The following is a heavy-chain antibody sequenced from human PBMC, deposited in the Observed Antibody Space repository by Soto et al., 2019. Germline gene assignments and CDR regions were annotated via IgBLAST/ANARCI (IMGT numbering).Heavy chain of an antibody. CDR1: GGSISSSSYY. J-gene: IGHJ3*02. CDR2: IYYSGST. CDR3: AGDPTTTDDAFDI. V-gene: IGHV4-39*02. D-gene: IGHD1-1*01. Sequence: QLQLQESGPGLVKPSETLSLTCTVSGGSISSSSYYWGWIRQPPGKGLEWIGSIYYSGSTYYNPSPKSRVTISVDTSTYQFSLELSSVTAADTAVYYGAGDPTTTDDAFDIWGQGTMFTVSS.